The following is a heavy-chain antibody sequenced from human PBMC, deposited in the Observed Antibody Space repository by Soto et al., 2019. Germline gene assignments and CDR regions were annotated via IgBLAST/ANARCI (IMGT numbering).Heavy chain of an antibody. CDR3: AKSPRFGESAFDY. Sequence: EVKLVESGGGLVQPGRSLRLSCADSGFTFDDYAMHWVRQAPRKGLEWVSGISWNSGSIGYADSVKGRFTISRDNAKNSLYLQMNSLRDEDTALYYCAKSPRFGESAFDYWGQGTLFTVSS. CDR2: ISWNSGSI. V-gene: IGHV3-9*01. CDR1: GFTFDDYA. J-gene: IGHJ4*02. D-gene: IGHD3-10*01.